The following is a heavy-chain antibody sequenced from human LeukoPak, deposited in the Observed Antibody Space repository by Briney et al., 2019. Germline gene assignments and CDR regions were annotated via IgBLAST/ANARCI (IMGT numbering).Heavy chain of an antibody. J-gene: IGHJ4*02. Sequence: SETLSLTCTVSGGSISSSSYYWGWIRQPPGKGLEWIGSIYYSGSTYYNPSLKSRVTISVDTSKNQFSLKLSSVTAADTAVYYCARGVADYYFDYWGQGTLVTVSS. CDR2: IYYSGST. CDR3: ARGVADYYFDY. V-gene: IGHV4-39*01. CDR1: GGSISSSSYY.